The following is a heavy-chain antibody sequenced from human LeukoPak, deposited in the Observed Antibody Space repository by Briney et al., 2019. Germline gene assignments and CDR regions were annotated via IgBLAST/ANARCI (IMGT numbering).Heavy chain of an antibody. CDR1: GGSISSTNW. CDR3: SGESGAFSPFGY. V-gene: IGHV4-4*02. CDR2: ISLSGVT. Sequence: SGTLSLTCGVSGGSISSTNWWSWVRQPPGQGLEWIGEISLSGVTNYNPSLKSRVTMSLDRSKNHLSLTLTSVTAADTAVYYCSGESGAFSPFGYWGQGTLVTVSS. D-gene: IGHD1-26*01. J-gene: IGHJ4*02.